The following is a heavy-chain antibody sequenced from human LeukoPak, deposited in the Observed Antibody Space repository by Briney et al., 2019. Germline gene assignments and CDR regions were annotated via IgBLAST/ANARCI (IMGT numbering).Heavy chain of an antibody. Sequence: SQTLSLTCTVSGGSISSGSYYWSWIRQPAGKGLEWIGRIYTSGSTNYNPSLKSRVTISVDTSKNQFSLKLSSVTAADTAVYYCAGNYYGSGSYYSEDRYWGQGTLVTVSS. CDR1: GGSISSGSYY. CDR2: IYTSGST. D-gene: IGHD3-10*01. J-gene: IGHJ4*02. V-gene: IGHV4-61*02. CDR3: AGNYYGSGSYYSEDRY.